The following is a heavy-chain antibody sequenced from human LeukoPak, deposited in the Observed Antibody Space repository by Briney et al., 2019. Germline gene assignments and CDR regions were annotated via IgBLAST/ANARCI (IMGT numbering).Heavy chain of an antibody. CDR1: GGSISSYY. V-gene: IGHV4-4*07. CDR2: IYTSGST. J-gene: IGHJ3*02. CDR3: ARATGSSSASSHSFDI. D-gene: IGHD2-2*01. Sequence: SETLSLTCAVSGGSISSYYWSWIRQPAGKGLEWIGRIYTSGSTNYNPSLKSRVTISVDKSKNQFSLKLSSVTAADTAVYYCARATGSSSASSHSFDIWGQGTMVTVSS.